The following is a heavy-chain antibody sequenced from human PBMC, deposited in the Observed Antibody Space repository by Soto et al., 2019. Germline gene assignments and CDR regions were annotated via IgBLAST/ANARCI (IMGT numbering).Heavy chain of an antibody. CDR1: GGSISSGKYY. D-gene: IGHD1-26*01. V-gene: IGHV4-30-4*08. CDR3: ARGKPFPSSGEFDC. J-gene: IGHJ4*02. Sequence: QVQLQESGPGLVKPSQTLSLTCTVSGGSISSGKYYWTWIRQPPGKGLESIGYIYFSGSTYYNPSHQSRLIISGATSKNQFSLKLSSVTAADTAVYYCARGKPFPSSGEFDCWGQGTLVTVSS. CDR2: IYFSGST.